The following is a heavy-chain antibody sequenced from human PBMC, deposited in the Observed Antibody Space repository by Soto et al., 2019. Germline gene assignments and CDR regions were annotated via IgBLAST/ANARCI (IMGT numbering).Heavy chain of an antibody. V-gene: IGHV3-11*04. CDR3: ARDLSGIDY. J-gene: IGHJ4*02. D-gene: IGHD1-26*01. CDR1: GFTFSDYY. Sequence: GVSLRLSCAASGFTFSDYYMSWIRQAPGKGLEWVSYISSSGSTIYYADSVKGRFTISRDTSKNQFSLQLNSVTLEDTALYYCARDLSGIDYWGQGTLVTVSS. CDR2: ISSSGSTI.